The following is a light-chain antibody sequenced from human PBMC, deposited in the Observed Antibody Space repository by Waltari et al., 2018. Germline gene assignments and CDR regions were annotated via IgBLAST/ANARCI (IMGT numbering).Light chain of an antibody. Sequence: EIVMTQSPGILSLSPGERATLSCRASQNLSANYVAWYQHRPGQSPRLLISGASSRAAGIPDRLSGRGSATDFTLTINRLGPEDFTMYFCHQSAGSPQTFGQGTKLDIK. V-gene: IGKV3-20*01. J-gene: IGKJ2*01. CDR1: QNLSANY. CDR3: HQSAGSPQT. CDR2: GAS.